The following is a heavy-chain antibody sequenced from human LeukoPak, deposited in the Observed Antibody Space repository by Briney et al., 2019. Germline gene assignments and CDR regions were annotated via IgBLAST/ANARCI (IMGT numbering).Heavy chain of an antibody. J-gene: IGHJ5*02. CDR1: GGSFSGYY. CDR2: INHIRST. V-gene: IGHV4-34*01. Sequence: SEPLSLTCAVYGGSFSGYYWSWIRQPPGKGLEWIGEINHIRSTNYNPSLKSRVTISVDTSKNQFSLKLSSLTAADTAVYYCARGPNSSGYYLVPWFDPWGQGTLVTVSS. D-gene: IGHD3-22*01. CDR3: ARGPNSSGYYLVPWFDP.